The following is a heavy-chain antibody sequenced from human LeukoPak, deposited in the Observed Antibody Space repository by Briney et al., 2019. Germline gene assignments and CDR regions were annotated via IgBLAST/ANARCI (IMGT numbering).Heavy chain of an antibody. Sequence: SETLSLTCTVSGGSIISSYYWGWIRQPPGKGLELIGTISYSGSTYDNPSLKSRVTISVDTSKNQFSLRLSSVTAADTAVYYCARPYLRGTVVNNWFDPWGQGTLVTVSS. CDR3: ARPYLRGTVVNNWFDP. CDR1: GGSIISSYY. V-gene: IGHV4-39*01. CDR2: ISYSGST. J-gene: IGHJ5*02. D-gene: IGHD4-23*01.